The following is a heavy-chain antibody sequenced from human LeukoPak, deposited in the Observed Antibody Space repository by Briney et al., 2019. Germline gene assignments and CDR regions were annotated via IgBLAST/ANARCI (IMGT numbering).Heavy chain of an antibody. J-gene: IGHJ4*02. V-gene: IGHV3-30-3*01. CDR2: ISYDGSNK. D-gene: IGHD3-22*01. CDR3: ARETDSSGYYIDY. Sequence: QSGGSLRLSCAASGFTFSSYWMTWVRQAPGKGLEWVAVISYDGSNKYYADSVKGRFTISRDNSKNTLYLQMNSLRAEDTAVYYCARETDSSGYYIDYWGQGTLVTVSS. CDR1: GFTFSSYW.